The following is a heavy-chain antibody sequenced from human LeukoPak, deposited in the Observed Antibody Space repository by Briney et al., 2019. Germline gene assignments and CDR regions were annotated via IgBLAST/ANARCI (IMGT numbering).Heavy chain of an antibody. Sequence: SETLSLTCTVPGGSISSYYWSWIRQPPGKGQEWIGYIYYSGSTNYNPSLKSRVTISVDTSKNQFSLKLRSVTAADTAVYYCARGGWDWNDGRHFDYWGQGTLVTVSS. CDR1: GGSISSYY. J-gene: IGHJ4*02. CDR3: ARGGWDWNDGRHFDY. V-gene: IGHV4-59*01. CDR2: IYYSGST. D-gene: IGHD1-1*01.